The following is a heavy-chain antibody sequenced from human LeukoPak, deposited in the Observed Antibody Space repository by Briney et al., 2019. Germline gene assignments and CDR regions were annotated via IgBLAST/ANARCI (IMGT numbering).Heavy chain of an antibody. D-gene: IGHD1-20*01. Sequence: GGCLRLSCAASGFTFSNYAMNWVRQVPGKGLEWVSYISRRSDTIYYADSVKGRFTISRDNARNSLYLQMNSLRAEDTAVYYCARGYNWNDNYYYYGMDVWGQGTTVTVSS. V-gene: IGHV3-48*04. CDR1: GFTFSNYA. J-gene: IGHJ6*02. CDR2: ISRRSDTI. CDR3: ARGYNWNDNYYYYGMDV.